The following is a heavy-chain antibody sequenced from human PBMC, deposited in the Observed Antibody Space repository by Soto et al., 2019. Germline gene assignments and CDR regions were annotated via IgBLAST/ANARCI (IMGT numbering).Heavy chain of an antibody. CDR2: IYYSGST. Sequence: SETLSLTCTVSGGSISSYYWSWIRQPPGKGLEWIGYIYYSGSTNYNPSLKSRVTISVDTSKNQFSLKLSSVTAADTAVYYCARSAKQRVPYFDYWGQGTLVTVSS. J-gene: IGHJ4*02. V-gene: IGHV4-59*08. CDR1: GGSISSYY. CDR3: ARSAKQRVPYFDY.